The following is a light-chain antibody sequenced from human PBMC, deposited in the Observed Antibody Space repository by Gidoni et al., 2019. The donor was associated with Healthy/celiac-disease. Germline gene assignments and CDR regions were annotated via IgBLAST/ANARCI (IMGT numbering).Light chain of an antibody. V-gene: IGKV3-20*01. J-gene: IGKJ4*01. CDR1: QSVSSSY. CDR3: QQYGSSGALT. CDR2: GAS. Sequence: EIVLTQSPVTLSLSPGERATLSCRASQSVSSSYLAWYQQKPGQAPRLLIYGASSRATGIPDRFSGSGSGTDFTLTISRLEPEDFAVYYCQQYGSSGALTFGGGTKVEIK.